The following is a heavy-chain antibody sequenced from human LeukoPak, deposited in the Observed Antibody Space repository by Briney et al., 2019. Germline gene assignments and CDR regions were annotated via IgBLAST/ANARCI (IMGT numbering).Heavy chain of an antibody. J-gene: IGHJ3*02. CDR3: ARERIIATGREPAEI. V-gene: IGHV4-59*01. Sequence: TSETLSLPCSVSGGSISSSYWSWIRQAPGKGLEWIGQMYYSGSTNYNPSLKSRVTMSVDTSKNQFSLNLTSVTAADTAVYYCARERIIATGREPAEIWGQGTMVTVSS. CDR1: GGSISSSY. D-gene: IGHD1-26*01. CDR2: MYYSGST.